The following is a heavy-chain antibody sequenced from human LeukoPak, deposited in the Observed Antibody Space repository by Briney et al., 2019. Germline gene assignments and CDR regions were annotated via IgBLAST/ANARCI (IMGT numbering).Heavy chain of an antibody. D-gene: IGHD1-1*01. V-gene: IGHV4-30-4*08. J-gene: IGHJ4*02. Sequence: SETLSLTCTVSGGSISSGDYYWSWIRQPPGKGLEWIGYIYYSGSTYYNPSLKSRVTISVDTSKNQFSLKLSSVTAADTAVYYCAGEGSSLSLAPNWYYFDYWGQGTLVTVSS. CDR2: IYYSGST. CDR1: GGSISSGDYY. CDR3: AGEGSSLSLAPNWYYFDY.